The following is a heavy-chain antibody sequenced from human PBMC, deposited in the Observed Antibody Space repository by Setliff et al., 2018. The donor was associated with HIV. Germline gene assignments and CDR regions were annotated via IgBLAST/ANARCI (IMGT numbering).Heavy chain of an antibody. CDR2: IYSGGTST. Sequence: PGGSLRLSCAASEFTFRSYAMTWVRQAPGRGLEWVAVIYSGGTSTYYADSGKGRFTISRDNSKNTLYLQVNSLRAEDTAVYYCARDMSSGSYPGAFDIWGQGTMVTVSS. V-gene: IGHV3-23*03. CDR1: EFTFRSYA. D-gene: IGHD1-26*01. CDR3: ARDMSSGSYPGAFDI. J-gene: IGHJ3*02.